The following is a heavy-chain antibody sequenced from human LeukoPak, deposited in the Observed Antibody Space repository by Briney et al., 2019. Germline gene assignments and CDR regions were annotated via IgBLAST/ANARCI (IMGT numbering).Heavy chain of an antibody. CDR1: GFTFSSYA. V-gene: IGHV3-21*01. Sequence: GGSLRLSCAASGFTFSSYAMHWVRQAPGKGLEWVSSISSSSSYIYYADSVKGRFTISRDNAKNSLYLQMNSLRAEDTAVYYCARGYSGYDFDYWGQGTLVTVSS. J-gene: IGHJ4*02. D-gene: IGHD5-12*01. CDR2: ISSSSSYI. CDR3: ARGYSGYDFDY.